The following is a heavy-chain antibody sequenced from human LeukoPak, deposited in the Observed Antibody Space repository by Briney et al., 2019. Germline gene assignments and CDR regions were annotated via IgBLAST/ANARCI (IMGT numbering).Heavy chain of an antibody. V-gene: IGHV4-59*01. CDR1: VGSISSYY. D-gene: IGHD3-10*01. J-gene: IGHJ1*01. Sequence: SETLSLTCSVSVGSISSYYWTWIRQPPGKGLEWIGHRYYSGSPTYNPSLKSRVTISVDTSKSQFSLKLISVTAADTAIYYCARVRGDFETDWGQGTLVTVSS. CDR3: ARVRGDFETD. CDR2: RYYSGSP.